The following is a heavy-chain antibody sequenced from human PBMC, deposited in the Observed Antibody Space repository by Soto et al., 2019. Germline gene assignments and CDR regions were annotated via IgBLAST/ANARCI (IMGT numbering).Heavy chain of an antibody. J-gene: IGHJ5*02. V-gene: IGHV3-48*02. CDR2: ISSSSSTI. D-gene: IGHD3-16*01. CDR3: ARGPRGSTWWFDR. CDR1: GFTFSSYS. Sequence: EVQLVESGGGLVQPGGSLRLSCAASGFTFSSYSMNWVRQAPGKGLEWVSYISSSSSTIYYADSVKGRFTISRDNAKNSLCLQMNSLRDEDTAVYYCARGPRGSTWWFDRWGQGTLVTVSS.